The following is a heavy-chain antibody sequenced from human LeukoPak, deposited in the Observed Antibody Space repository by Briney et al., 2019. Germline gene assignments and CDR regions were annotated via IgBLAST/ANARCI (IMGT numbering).Heavy chain of an antibody. CDR1: GGSISSGDYY. CDR3: ARYVVYGSGKYYFDY. CDR2: IYYSGST. Sequence: PSETLSLTCTVSGGSISSGDYYWSWIRQPPGKGLEWIGYIYYSGSTYYNPSLKSRVTISVDTSENQFSLKLSSVTAADTAVYYCARYVVYGSGKYYFDYWGQGTLVTVSS. V-gene: IGHV4-30-4*01. D-gene: IGHD3-10*01. J-gene: IGHJ4*02.